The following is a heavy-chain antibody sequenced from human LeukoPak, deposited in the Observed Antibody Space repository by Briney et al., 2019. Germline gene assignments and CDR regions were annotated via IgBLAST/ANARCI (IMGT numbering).Heavy chain of an antibody. CDR2: IYYTGST. Sequence: SETLSLTCTVSGGSISSYYWSWIRQPPGKGLEWIGYIYYTGSTIHNPSLKSRVTISVDTSKNQFSLKLSSVTAADSAVYYCARHIVPYYYGSGSFQPFDYWGQGTLVTVSS. D-gene: IGHD3-10*01. V-gene: IGHV4-59*08. J-gene: IGHJ4*02. CDR3: ARHIVPYYYGSGSFQPFDY. CDR1: GGSISSYY.